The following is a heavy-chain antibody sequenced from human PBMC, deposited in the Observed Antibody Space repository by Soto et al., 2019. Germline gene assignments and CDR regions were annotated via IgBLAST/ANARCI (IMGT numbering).Heavy chain of an antibody. D-gene: IGHD4-17*01. CDR2: ISYDGSNK. J-gene: IGHJ4*02. V-gene: IGHV3-30*18. CDR1: GFTFSSYG. Sequence: GGSLRLSCAASGFTFSSYGMHWVRQAPGKGLEWVAVISYDGSNKYYADSVKGRFTISRDNSKNTLYLQMNSLRAEDTAVYYCAKSRIYGDYVTPFDYWGQGTLVTVSS. CDR3: AKSRIYGDYVTPFDY.